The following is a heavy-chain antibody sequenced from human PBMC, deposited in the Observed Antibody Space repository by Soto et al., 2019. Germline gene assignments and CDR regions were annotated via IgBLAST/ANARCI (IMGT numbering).Heavy chain of an antibody. Sequence: SETLSLTCAVYGGSFSGYYWSWIRQPPGKGLEWIGEINHSGSTNYNPSLKSRVTISVDTSKNQFSLKLSSVTAADTAVYYCARARFYGSERTVFDFWGQGTLVTVSS. CDR3: ARARFYGSERTVFDF. D-gene: IGHD3-10*01. CDR2: INHSGST. J-gene: IGHJ4*02. CDR1: GGSFSGYY. V-gene: IGHV4-34*01.